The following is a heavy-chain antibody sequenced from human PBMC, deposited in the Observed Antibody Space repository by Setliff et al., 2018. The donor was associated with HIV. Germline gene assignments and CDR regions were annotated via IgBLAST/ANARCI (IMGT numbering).Heavy chain of an antibody. D-gene: IGHD2-15*01. CDR2: ISSDYNTV. Sequence: PGGSLRLSCAASGFSFSTSTMNWARQAPGRGLEWLSYISSDYNTVYYADSVKGRFTISRDDAENSLSLQMDSLRVDDTAVYYCARGLCSGGNCYFVNWGQGTLVTVSS. V-gene: IGHV3-48*04. CDR1: GFSFSTST. J-gene: IGHJ4*02. CDR3: ARGLCSGGNCYFVN.